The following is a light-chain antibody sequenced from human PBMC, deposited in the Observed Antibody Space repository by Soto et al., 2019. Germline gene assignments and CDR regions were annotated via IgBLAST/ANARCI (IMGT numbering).Light chain of an antibody. V-gene: IGLV3-9*01. J-gene: IGLJ3*02. CDR3: QVWDSITGV. CDR1: NIGSKN. Sequence: SYELTQPLSVSVALGQTARITCGGNNIGSKNVHWYQQKPGQAPVLVIYRDSNRPSGIPERFSGSNSGNTATLTISRAQAGEEADYYCQVWDSITGVFGGGTKVTVL. CDR2: RDS.